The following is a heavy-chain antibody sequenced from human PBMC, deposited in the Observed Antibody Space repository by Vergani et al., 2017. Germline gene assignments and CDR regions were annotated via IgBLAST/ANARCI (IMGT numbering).Heavy chain of an antibody. V-gene: IGHV1-69*01. CDR1: GGTFSSYA. CDR2: IIPIFGTA. CDR3: ASSIAVAARDYDYYRDG. J-gene: IGHJ6*03. D-gene: IGHD6-6*01. Sequence: QVQLVQSGAEVKKPGSSVKVSCKASGGTFSSYAISWVRQAPGQGLEWMGGIIPIFGTANYAQKFQGRVTITADEATSTAYMELSSLGSEDTAVYYCASSIAVAARDYDYYRDGWGKGTTVTVS.